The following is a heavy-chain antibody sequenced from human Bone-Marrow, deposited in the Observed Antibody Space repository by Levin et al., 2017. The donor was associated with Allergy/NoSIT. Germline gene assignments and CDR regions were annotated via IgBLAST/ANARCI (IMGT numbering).Heavy chain of an antibody. J-gene: IGHJ6*03. V-gene: IGHV4-39*01. CDR3: ARLAQTKGDIMDV. D-gene: IGHD2-21*02. CDR1: NGSISSNRYY. Sequence: GSLRLSCTVSNGSISSNRYYWGWIRQSPGKGLEWIASIFHSGNSYYNPSLKSRLTISVDASQNQFSLKLSSVTAADTAVYYCARLAQTKGDIMDVWGKGTTVTVSS. CDR2: IFHSGNS.